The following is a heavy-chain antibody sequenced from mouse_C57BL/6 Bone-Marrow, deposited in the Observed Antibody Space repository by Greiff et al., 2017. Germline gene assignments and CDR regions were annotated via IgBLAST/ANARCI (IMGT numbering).Heavy chain of an antibody. CDR2: INPGSGGT. CDR3: ASSSNWDSCFAY. J-gene: IGHJ3*01. Sequence: QVQLQQSGAELVRPGTSVKVSCKASGYAFTNYLIEWVKQRPGQGLEWIGVINPGSGGTNYNEKFKGKATLTADKSSSTAYMQLSSLTSEDSAVYFWASSSNWDSCFAYWGRGPLVTVSA. D-gene: IGHD4-1*01. V-gene: IGHV1-54*01. CDR1: GYAFTNYL.